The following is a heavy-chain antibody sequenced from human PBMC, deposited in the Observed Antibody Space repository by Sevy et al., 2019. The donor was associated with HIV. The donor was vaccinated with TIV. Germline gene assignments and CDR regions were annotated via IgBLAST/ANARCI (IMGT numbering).Heavy chain of an antibody. CDR1: GVSVNSGDYY. CDR3: VRGVNFDAIPWGH. Sequence: SETLSLTCTVSGVSVNSGDYYWTWIRQPPGKGLEWIGFAYYTGNANYSPSLGSRITISVDTSRNQFSLKLTSVTPADTAVYYCVRGVNFDAIPWGHWGQGILVTVSS. D-gene: IGHD2-21*01. CDR2: AYYTGNA. V-gene: IGHV4-61*08. J-gene: IGHJ4*02.